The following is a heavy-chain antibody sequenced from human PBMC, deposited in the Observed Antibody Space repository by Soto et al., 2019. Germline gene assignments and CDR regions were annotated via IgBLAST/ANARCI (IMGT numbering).Heavy chain of an antibody. Sequence: QVQLQQSGPGLVKPSQTLSLTCAISGDSVSSNSAAWNWIRQSPSRGLEWLGRTYYRSKWYNDYAVSVKSRITINPDTSKNQFSLQLNSVTPEDTAVYYCAREPYCSSTSCSYYYYGMDVWGQGTTVTVSS. D-gene: IGHD2-2*01. CDR1: GDSVSSNSAA. J-gene: IGHJ6*02. V-gene: IGHV6-1*01. CDR2: TYYRSKWYN. CDR3: AREPYCSSTSCSYYYYGMDV.